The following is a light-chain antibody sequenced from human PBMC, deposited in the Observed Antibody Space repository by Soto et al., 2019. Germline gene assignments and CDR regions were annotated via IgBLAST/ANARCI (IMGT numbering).Light chain of an antibody. CDR2: GAS. CDR3: QQYGSSPIT. J-gene: IGKJ5*01. Sequence: EIVLTQSPGTLSFSPGDRATLSCRASQSVSSNFLAWYQQTPGRAPRLLIYGASSRATGIPDRFSGSGSGTDFILTVSRLEPEDFAVYYCQQYGSSPITFGQGTRLEIK. V-gene: IGKV3-20*01. CDR1: QSVSSNF.